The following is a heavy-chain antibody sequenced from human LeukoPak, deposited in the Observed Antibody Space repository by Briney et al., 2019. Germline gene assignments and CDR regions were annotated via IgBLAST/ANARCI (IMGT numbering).Heavy chain of an antibody. Sequence: GGSLRLSCAASGFTFGGYGMHWVRQAPGKGLEWVAFIRSDGSHKYYAGSVKGRFTISRDNSKDTLYLQMNSLRVEDTAVYSCAKGYGDTAIWRYFQHWGQGTLVTVSS. CDR1: GFTFGGYG. D-gene: IGHD4-17*01. CDR2: IRSDGSHK. J-gene: IGHJ1*01. CDR3: AKGYGDTAIWRYFQH. V-gene: IGHV3-30*02.